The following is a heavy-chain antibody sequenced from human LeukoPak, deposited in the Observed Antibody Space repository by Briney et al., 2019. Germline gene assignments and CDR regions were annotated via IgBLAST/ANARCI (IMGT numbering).Heavy chain of an antibody. CDR2: IYHSGST. Sequence: PSETLSLTCAVSGGSISSGGYSWSWIRQPPGRGLEWIGFIYHSGSTFYNPSLKSRVTISVDTSKNQISLKLSSVTAADTAVYYCAVIAAAVWGQGTLVTVSS. CDR1: GGSISSGGYS. CDR3: AVIAAAV. V-gene: IGHV4-30-2*05. D-gene: IGHD6-13*01. J-gene: IGHJ4*02.